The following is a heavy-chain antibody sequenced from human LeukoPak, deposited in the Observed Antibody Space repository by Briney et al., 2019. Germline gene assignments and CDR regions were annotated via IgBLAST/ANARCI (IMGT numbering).Heavy chain of an antibody. V-gene: IGHV1-2*02. CDR2: INPNSGGT. Sequence: GASVKVSCKASGYTFTGYYMHWVRQAPGQGLEWMGWINPNSGGTNYAQKLQGRVTMTTDTSTSTAYMELRSLRSDDTAVYYCARTLDYGDYHLANDYWGQGTLVTVSS. J-gene: IGHJ4*02. CDR1: GYTFTGYY. CDR3: ARTLDYGDYHLANDY. D-gene: IGHD4-17*01.